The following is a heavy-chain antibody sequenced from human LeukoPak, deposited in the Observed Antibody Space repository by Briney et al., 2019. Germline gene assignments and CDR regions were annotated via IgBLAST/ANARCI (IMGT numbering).Heavy chain of an antibody. CDR3: ARHRYYYDSSGYYYQP. V-gene: IGHV4-59*01. CDR2: IYYSGST. CDR1: GASISSYY. D-gene: IGHD3-22*01. J-gene: IGHJ5*02. Sequence: SETLSLTCTASGASISSYYWSWIRQPPGKGLEWIGYIYYSGSTNYNPSLKSRVTISVDTSKNQFSLRLSSVTAADTAVYYCARHRYYYDSSGYYYQPWGQGTLVTVSS.